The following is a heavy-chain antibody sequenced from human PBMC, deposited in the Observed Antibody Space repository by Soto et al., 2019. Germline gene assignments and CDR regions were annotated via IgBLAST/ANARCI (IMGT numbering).Heavy chain of an antibody. V-gene: IGHV1-69*13. CDR1: GGTFSSYA. J-gene: IGHJ6*02. Sequence: EASVKVSCKASGGTFSSYAISWVRQAPGQGLEWMGGIIPIFGTANYAQKFQGRVTITADESTSTAYMELSSLRSEDTAVYYCARGPLIPLGLSYYYGMDVWGQGTTVTVSS. CDR2: IIPIFGTA. D-gene: IGHD1-26*01. CDR3: ARGPLIPLGLSYYYGMDV.